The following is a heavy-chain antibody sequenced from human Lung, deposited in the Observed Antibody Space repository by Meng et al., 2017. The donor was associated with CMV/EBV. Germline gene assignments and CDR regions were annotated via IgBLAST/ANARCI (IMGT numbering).Heavy chain of an antibody. CDR2: IHFDGSNE. J-gene: IGHJ4*02. Sequence: SCAASGFTLKYYGMHWVRQAPSKGLEWVAFIHFDGSNEHYADSVTGRFTISRDNPKNMLYLEMNSLRVEDTAVYYCAKAVFGVVIDYWGQGTLVTVS. D-gene: IGHD3-3*01. V-gene: IGHV3-30*02. CDR1: GFTLKYYG. CDR3: AKAVFGVVIDY.